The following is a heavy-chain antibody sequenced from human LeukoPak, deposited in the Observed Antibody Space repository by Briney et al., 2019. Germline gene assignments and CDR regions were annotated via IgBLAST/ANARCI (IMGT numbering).Heavy chain of an antibody. CDR3: ARDTGYSSSWYWSNYYYYGMDV. V-gene: IGHV4-4*07. D-gene: IGHD6-13*01. J-gene: IGHJ6*02. CDR2: IYTSGST. CDR1: GGSISSYY. Sequence: SETLSLSCTVSGGSISSYYWSWIRQPAGKGLEWIGRIYTSGSTNYNPSLKSRVTISVDKSKKEFSLKLSSVTAADTAVYYCARDTGYSSSWYWSNYYYYGMDVWGQGTTVTVSS.